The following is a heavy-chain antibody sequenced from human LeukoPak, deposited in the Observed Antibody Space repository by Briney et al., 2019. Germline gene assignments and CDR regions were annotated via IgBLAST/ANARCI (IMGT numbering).Heavy chain of an antibody. D-gene: IGHD3-22*01. CDR2: INTNTGNP. J-gene: IGHJ4*02. Sequence: ASVKVSCKASGYIFTSYVLHWVRQAPGQGLEWMGWINTNTGNPTYAQGFTGRFVFSLDTSVSTAYLQISSLKADDTAIYYCARGDYETHGYQTRWGQETLVTVSS. CDR3: ARGDYETHGYQTR. CDR1: GYIFTSYV. V-gene: IGHV7-4-1*02.